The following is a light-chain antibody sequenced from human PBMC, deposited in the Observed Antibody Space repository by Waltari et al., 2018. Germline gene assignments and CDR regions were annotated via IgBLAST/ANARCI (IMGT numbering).Light chain of an antibody. CDR1: CLRPYH. Sequence: SSELTPDPAVSVALGQPARITRQGDCLRPYHVSWYQQKPGHAPVLVIYGRHKRPSGVPDRFSGSSSGDTASLTITGAQAEDEDDYYCNARDYSANYVFGTGTKVTVL. V-gene: IGLV3-19*01. CDR3: NARDYSANYV. J-gene: IGLJ1*01. CDR2: GRH.